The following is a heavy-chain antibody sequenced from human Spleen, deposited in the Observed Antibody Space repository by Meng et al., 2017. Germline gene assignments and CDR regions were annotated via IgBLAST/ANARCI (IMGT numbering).Heavy chain of an antibody. V-gene: IGHV3-74*03. D-gene: IGHD4-17*01. Sequence: GGSLRLSCAASGFTFSSYNMHWVRQTPGEGLVWVSRINTDASITTYADSVKGRFTISRDNAKNSLYLQMNSLRADDTAVYYCANEGDGDSTIDYWGQGTLVTVSS. CDR2: INTDASIT. CDR3: ANEGDGDSTIDY. J-gene: IGHJ4*02. CDR1: GFTFSSYN.